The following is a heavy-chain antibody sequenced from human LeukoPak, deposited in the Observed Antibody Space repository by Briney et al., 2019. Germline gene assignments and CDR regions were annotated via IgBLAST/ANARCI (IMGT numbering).Heavy chain of an antibody. CDR1: GGSISSGDYY. V-gene: IGHV4-30-4*01. CDR2: IYYSGST. J-gene: IGHJ4*02. CDR3: ARGVPPNWNDDY. D-gene: IGHD1-20*01. Sequence: PSETLSLTCTVSGGSISSGDYYWSWIRQPPGKGLEWIGYIYYSGSTYYNPSLESRVTISVDTSKNQFSLKLSSVTAADTAVYYCARGVPPNWNDDYWGQGTLVTVSS.